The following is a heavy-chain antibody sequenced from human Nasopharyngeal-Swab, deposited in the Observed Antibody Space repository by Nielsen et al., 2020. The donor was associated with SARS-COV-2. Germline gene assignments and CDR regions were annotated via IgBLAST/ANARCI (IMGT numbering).Heavy chain of an antibody. V-gene: IGHV3-23*01. CDR2: ISGSGGST. J-gene: IGHJ3*02. CDR3: AKADSSGYYDDAFDI. D-gene: IGHD3-22*01. Sequence: GESLKISCAASGFTFSSYAMSWVRQAPGKGLEWVSAISGSGGSTYYADSVKGRFTISRDNSKNTLYLQMNSLRAEDTAVYYCAKADSSGYYDDAFDIWGQGTMVTVSS. CDR1: GFTFSSYA.